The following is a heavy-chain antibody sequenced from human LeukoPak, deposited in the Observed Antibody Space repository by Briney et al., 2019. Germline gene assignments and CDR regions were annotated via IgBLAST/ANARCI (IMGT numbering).Heavy chain of an antibody. CDR2: INAGNGNI. Sequence: ASVKVSCKASGHTSTTYAIHWVRQAPGQGLEWMGWINAGNGNIKYSQKLQGRVTITGDTSASTAYMELSSLRSEDTAVYYCAAVVPAVMGYFDYWGQGTLVTVSS. J-gene: IGHJ4*02. D-gene: IGHD2-2*01. CDR3: AAVVPAVMGYFDY. CDR1: GHTSTTYA. V-gene: IGHV1-3*01.